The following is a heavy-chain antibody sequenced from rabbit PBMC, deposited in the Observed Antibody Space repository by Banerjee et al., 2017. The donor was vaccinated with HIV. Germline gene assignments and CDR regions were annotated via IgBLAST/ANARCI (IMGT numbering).Heavy chain of an antibody. CDR2: IYAGSYGSA. V-gene: IGHV1S45*01. J-gene: IGHJ6*01. D-gene: IGHD7-1*01. CDR3: ARVYTGYHYVDL. CDR1: GFSFSSSYW. Sequence: QEQLEESGGDLVKPEGSLTLTCTASGFSFSSSYWICWVRQAPGKGLEWIACIYAGSYGSAGYASWAKGRFTISKTSSTTVDLKMTSLTAADTATYFCARVYTGYHYVDLWGPGTLVTVS.